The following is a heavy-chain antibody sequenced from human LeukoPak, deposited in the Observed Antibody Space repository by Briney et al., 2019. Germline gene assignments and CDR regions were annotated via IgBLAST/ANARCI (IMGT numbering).Heavy chain of an antibody. V-gene: IGHV4-39*01. Sequence: SETLSLTCTVSGGSISSSSYYWGWIRQPPGKGLEWIGSIYYSGSTYYNPSLKSRVTISVDTSKNQFSLKLSSVTAADTAFYFRQRPAYDILTGYLTPIDYWGQGTLVTVSS. CDR2: IYYSGST. D-gene: IGHD3-9*01. CDR1: GGSISSSSYY. J-gene: IGHJ4*01. CDR3: QRPAYDILTGYLTPIDY.